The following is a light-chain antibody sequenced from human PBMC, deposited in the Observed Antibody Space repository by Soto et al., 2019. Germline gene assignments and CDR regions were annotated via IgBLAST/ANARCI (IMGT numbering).Light chain of an antibody. Sequence: EIVLTQSPGTLSLSPGERATLSCRASQSLTTTYLAWYQHKPGQAPRLLIYGASSRATGIPERFSGSGSGTDFTLTIDSLEPEDCAIYYCQQYGSSPDTFGQGTK. V-gene: IGKV3-20*01. CDR3: QQYGSSPDT. J-gene: IGKJ2*01. CDR1: QSLTTTY. CDR2: GAS.